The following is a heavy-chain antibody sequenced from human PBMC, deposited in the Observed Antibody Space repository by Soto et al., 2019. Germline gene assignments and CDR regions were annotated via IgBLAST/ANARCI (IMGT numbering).Heavy chain of an antibody. CDR1: TSNLKNYA. V-gene: IGHV3-23*01. Sequence: LRLSCVDSTSNLKNYAMAWVRQAPGKGLEWVSALTDTGGSTYYAASVKGRFTISRDNSRNTLFLQMDRLRVDDTAAYYCAKIKGAITFLHFDTWGQGTLVTVSS. D-gene: IGHD3-16*01. CDR3: AKIKGAITFLHFDT. CDR2: LTDTGGST. J-gene: IGHJ4*02.